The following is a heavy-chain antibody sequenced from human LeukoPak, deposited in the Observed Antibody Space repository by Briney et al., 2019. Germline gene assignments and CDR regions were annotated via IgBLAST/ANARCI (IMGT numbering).Heavy chain of an antibody. D-gene: IGHD3-22*01. V-gene: IGHV4-59*01. CDR1: GGSISSYY. Sequence: SETLSLTCTVSGGSISSYYWSWIRQPPGKGLEWIGYIYYSGSTNYNPSLKSRVTISVDTSKNQFSLKLSSVTAADMAVYYCARYYYDSSGSTTSDAFDIWGQGTMVTVSS. CDR3: ARYYYDSSGSTTSDAFDI. J-gene: IGHJ3*02. CDR2: IYYSGST.